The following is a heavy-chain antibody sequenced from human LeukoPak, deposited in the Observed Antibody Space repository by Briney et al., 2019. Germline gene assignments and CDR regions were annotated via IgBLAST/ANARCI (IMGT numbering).Heavy chain of an antibody. CDR1: GFTFTSYA. D-gene: IGHD3-10*01. Sequence: GGSLRLSCAASGFTFTSYAMTWVRQAPGKGLEWVSSISGSGFSKHYADSVQGRVTISRDESKNTVFLLMNSLRAGDTAIYYCAREVFAAAGAGDMRFWGQGTLVAVSS. V-gene: IGHV3-23*01. J-gene: IGHJ4*02. CDR3: AREVFAAAGAGDMRF. CDR2: ISGSGFSK.